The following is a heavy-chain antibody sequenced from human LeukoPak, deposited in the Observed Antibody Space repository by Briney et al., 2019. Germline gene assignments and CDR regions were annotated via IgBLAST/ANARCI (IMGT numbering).Heavy chain of an antibody. Sequence: GGSLRLSCAASGFTFSSYGMSWVRRAPGKGLEWVSAISGSGGSTYYADSVKGRFTISRDNSKNTLYLQMNSLRAEDTAVYYCAKSPSSYYYYMDVWGKGTTVTIS. CDR2: ISGSGGST. CDR1: GFTFSSYG. CDR3: AKSPSSYYYYMDV. V-gene: IGHV3-23*01. J-gene: IGHJ6*03. D-gene: IGHD2-2*01.